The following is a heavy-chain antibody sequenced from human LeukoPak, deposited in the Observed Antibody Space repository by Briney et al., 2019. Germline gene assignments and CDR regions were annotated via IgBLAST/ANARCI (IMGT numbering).Heavy chain of an antibody. CDR1: GFTFSSVE. J-gene: IGHJ1*01. D-gene: IGHD1-26*01. CDR2: ISSSGTIT. V-gene: IGHV3-48*03. Sequence: PGGSLRLSCAASGFTFSSVEMNGARQARGKGREWVSYISSSGTITYYHASVKGRFTISRDNTKNSLSLKMNTLTADDTAVYYCARGTTFQDWGQGTLVTVPS. CDR3: ARGTTFQD.